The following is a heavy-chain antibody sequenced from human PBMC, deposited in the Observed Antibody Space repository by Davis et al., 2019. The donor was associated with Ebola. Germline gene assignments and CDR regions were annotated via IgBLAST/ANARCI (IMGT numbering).Heavy chain of an antibody. J-gene: IGHJ4*02. V-gene: IGHV3-23*01. D-gene: IGHD2-15*01. Sequence: GESLKISCAASGFTFDDYAMTWVRQAPGKGLEWVSAISGSGGSTYYADSVKGRFTISRDNSKNTLYLQMNSLRAEDTAVYYCAKVGYPGYWGQGTLVTVSS. CDR2: ISGSGGST. CDR3: AKVGYPGY. CDR1: GFTFDDYA.